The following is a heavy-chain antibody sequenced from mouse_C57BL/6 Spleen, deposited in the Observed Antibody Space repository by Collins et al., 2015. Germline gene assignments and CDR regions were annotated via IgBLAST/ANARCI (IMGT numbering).Heavy chain of an antibody. CDR1: GYTFTNYG. V-gene: IGHV9-1*02. J-gene: IGHJ4*01. D-gene: IGHD2-10*02. Sequence: QIQLVQSGPELKKPGETVKISCKASGYTFTNYGMNWVKQAPGKGLKWMGWINTYTGEPTYADDFKGRFAFSLETSASTAYLQINNLKNEDMATYFCARKYGNYVYYAMDYWGQGTSVTVSS. CDR2: INTYTGEP. CDR3: ARKYGNYVYYAMDY.